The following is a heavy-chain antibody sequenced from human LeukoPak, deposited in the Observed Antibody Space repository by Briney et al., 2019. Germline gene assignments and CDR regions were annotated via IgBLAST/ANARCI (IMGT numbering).Heavy chain of an antibody. D-gene: IGHD3-9*01. CDR2: IIPIFGTA. Sequence: SVKVSCKASGGTFSSYAISWVRQAPGQGLEWMGRIIPIFGTANYAQKFQGRVTITTDESTSTAYMELSSLRSEDTAVYYCARGTRGDILTGYSQGYWGQGTLVTVSS. CDR1: GGTFSSYA. J-gene: IGHJ4*02. V-gene: IGHV1-69*05. CDR3: ARGTRGDILTGYSQGY.